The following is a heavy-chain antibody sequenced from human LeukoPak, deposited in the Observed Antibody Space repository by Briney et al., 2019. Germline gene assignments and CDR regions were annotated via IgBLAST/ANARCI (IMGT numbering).Heavy chain of an antibody. D-gene: IGHD3-22*01. CDR2: INPSGGST. J-gene: IGHJ3*02. V-gene: IGHV1-46*01. Sequence: GASVKVSCKASGYTFTSYYMHWVRQAPGQGLEWMGIINPSGGSTSYAQKFQGRVTMTRDTSTSTVYMELSSLRSEDTAVYYCARDTPLTHYYDSSASGGDAFDIWGQGTMVTVSS. CDR3: ARDTPLTHYYDSSASGGDAFDI. CDR1: GYTFTSYY.